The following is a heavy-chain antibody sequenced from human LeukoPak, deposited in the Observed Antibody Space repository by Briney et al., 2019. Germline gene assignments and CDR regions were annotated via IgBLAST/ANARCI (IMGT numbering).Heavy chain of an antibody. D-gene: IGHD1-26*01. Sequence: GGSLRLSCAASGFTFSSYSMNWVRQAPGKGLEWISYISVSTTMIYYADSVKGRFTISRDNAKNSLYLQMNSLRAEDTAVYYCARERANGRSPPHGMDVWGQGTTVTVSS. V-gene: IGHV3-48*04. CDR2: ISVSTTMI. J-gene: IGHJ6*02. CDR1: GFTFSSYS. CDR3: ARERANGRSPPHGMDV.